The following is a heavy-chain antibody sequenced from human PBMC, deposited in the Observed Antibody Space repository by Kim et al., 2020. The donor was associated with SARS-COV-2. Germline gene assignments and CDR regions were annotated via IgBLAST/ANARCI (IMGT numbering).Heavy chain of an antibody. D-gene: IGHD3-22*01. CDR2: IYYSGST. CDR3: ARDYYDSSGFFVYYSGMDV. CDR1: GGSISNYY. Sequence: SETLSLTCTVSGGSISNYYWSWIRQPPGKGLEWIGYIYYSGSTNYNPSLKSRVTISLDRSKNQFSLKLSSATAADTAVYFCARDYYDSSGFFVYYSGMDV. J-gene: IGHJ6*01. V-gene: IGHV4-59*13.